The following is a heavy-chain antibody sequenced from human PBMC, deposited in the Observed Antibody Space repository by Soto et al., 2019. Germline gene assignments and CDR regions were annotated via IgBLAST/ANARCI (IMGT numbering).Heavy chain of an antibody. J-gene: IGHJ4*02. CDR2: IYYSGNT. CDR3: ARDRYYAFQFDV. Sequence: LSGISNFSGRFSSSANYYSRWILQHPGKGLEWIGYIYYSGNTYYNPSLRSRVSISIDTSKNQFSLKLSSVTAADTAVYFSARDRYYAFQFDVWRPGTPVTVS. V-gene: IGHV4-31*03. CDR1: GRFSSSANYY. D-gene: IGHD3-16*01.